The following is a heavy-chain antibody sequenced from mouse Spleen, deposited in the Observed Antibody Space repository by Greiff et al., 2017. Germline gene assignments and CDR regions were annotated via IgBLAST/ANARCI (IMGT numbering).Heavy chain of an antibody. V-gene: IGHV5-17*01. D-gene: IGHD2-14*01. CDR2: ISSGSSTI. J-gene: IGHJ4*01. CDR1: GFTFSDYG. CDR3: AAYYRYDGAMDY. Sequence: EVKVVESGGGLVKPGGSLKLSCAASGFTFSDYGMHWVRQAPEKGLEWVAYISSGSSTIYYADTVKGRFTISRDNAKNTLFLQMTSLRSEDTAMYYCAAYYRYDGAMDYWGQGTSVTVSS.